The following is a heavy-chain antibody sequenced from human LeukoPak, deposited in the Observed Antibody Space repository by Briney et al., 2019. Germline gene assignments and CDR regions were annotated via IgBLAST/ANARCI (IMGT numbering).Heavy chain of an antibody. D-gene: IGHD4-11*01. CDR3: TRKGTVTTPFDY. CDR1: GDSVSSNGAA. J-gene: IGHJ4*02. Sequence: SQTLSVTCAISGDSVSSNGAAWNWIRQSPSRGLEWLGRTYYRSKWLTDYAVSVKSRITINADTSKNQFSLQLNSVTPEDTAVYYSTRKGTVTTPFDYWGQGILVTVSS. V-gene: IGHV6-1*01. CDR2: TYYRSKWLT.